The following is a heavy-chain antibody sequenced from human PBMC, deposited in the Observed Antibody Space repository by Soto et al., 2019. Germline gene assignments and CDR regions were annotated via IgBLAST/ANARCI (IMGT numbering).Heavy chain of an antibody. CDR1: GGSISGGAYY. V-gene: IGHV4-31*03. Sequence: PSETLSLTCTVSGGSISGGAYYSGWIRQHPGKGLEWIGYIYYSGSTYYNPSLKSRVTISVDTSKNQFSLKLSSVTAADTAVYCCARGFRITGTTQAFDPWGQGTLVTVSS. CDR2: IYYSGST. CDR3: ARGFRITGTTQAFDP. J-gene: IGHJ5*02. D-gene: IGHD1-20*01.